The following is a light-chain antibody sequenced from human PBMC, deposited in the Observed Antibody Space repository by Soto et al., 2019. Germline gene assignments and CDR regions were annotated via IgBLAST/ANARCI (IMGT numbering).Light chain of an antibody. Sequence: EIVLTQSPGTLSLSPGERATLSCRASQSVSNNYLAWYQQKPGQAPRLLIYGASNRATGIPDRVSGSGSGTNFTLTISRLEPEDYAEYYCQQYGSSGTFGQGTKVEIK. J-gene: IGKJ1*01. V-gene: IGKV3-20*01. CDR3: QQYGSSGT. CDR2: GAS. CDR1: QSVSNNY.